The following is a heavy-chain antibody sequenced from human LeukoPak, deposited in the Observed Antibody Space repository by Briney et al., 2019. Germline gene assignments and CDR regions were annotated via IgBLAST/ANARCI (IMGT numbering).Heavy chain of an antibody. D-gene: IGHD6-19*01. J-gene: IGHJ4*02. CDR2: INPNTGGT. CDR1: VYTFADYY. V-gene: IGHV1-2*02. Sequence: ASVKVSLSSSVYTFADYYIHWVRQAPGQGLEWMGWINPNTGGTNYAQKFQGSVTMTGDTSISTAYMDLSRLTSDDTAVYYCARGSGSSGYNFWGQGTLVTVSS. CDR3: ARGSGSSGYNF.